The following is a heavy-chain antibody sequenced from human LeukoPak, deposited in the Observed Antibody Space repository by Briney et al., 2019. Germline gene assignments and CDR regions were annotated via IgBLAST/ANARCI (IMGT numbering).Heavy chain of an antibody. CDR2: ISGSGGTT. D-gene: IGHD3-10*01. J-gene: IGHJ4*02. V-gene: IGHV3-23*01. Sequence: PGGSLRLSCAASGFTFSSYWMHWVRQAPGKGLEWVSGISGSGGTTDYADSVKGRFTISRDNSKNTLYLQMNGLRAEDTAVYYCAKGQDYGSGTPCGHWGQGTLVTVSS. CDR3: AKGQDYGSGTPCGH. CDR1: GFTFSSYW.